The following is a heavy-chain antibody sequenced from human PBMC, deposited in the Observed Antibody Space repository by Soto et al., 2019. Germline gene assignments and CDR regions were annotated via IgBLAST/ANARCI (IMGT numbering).Heavy chain of an antibody. CDR2: IYTSGST. D-gene: IGHD3-10*01. V-gene: IGHV4-4*07. J-gene: IGHJ4*02. CDR3: ARDLKFGQADY. Sequence: SETLSHTCTVSGGSISSYCWSGIRQPSGKGLEWIGRIYTSGSTNYNPSLKSRVTMSVDTSKNQFSLKLSSVTAADTAVYYCARDLKFGQADYWGQGSQVTVSS. CDR1: GGSISSYC.